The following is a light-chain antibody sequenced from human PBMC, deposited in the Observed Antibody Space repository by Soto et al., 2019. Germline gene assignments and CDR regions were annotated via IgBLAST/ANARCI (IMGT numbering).Light chain of an antibody. J-gene: IGKJ1*01. CDR1: QSISTW. Sequence: IKMPSAPSTVTASIWDGVTLTFRASQSISTWLAWYQQKPGKAPKLLIYKASSLESGVPSMFSGSGPATEFTLTSSSLQPDVFATYYCQHYNNWETFGQGTKVDI. CDR2: KAS. V-gene: IGKV1-5*03. CDR3: QHYNNWET.